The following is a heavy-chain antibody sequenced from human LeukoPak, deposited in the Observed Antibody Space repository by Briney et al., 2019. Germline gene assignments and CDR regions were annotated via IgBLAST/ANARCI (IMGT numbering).Heavy chain of an antibody. D-gene: IGHD3-22*01. J-gene: IGHJ4*02. Sequence: GGSLRLSCAVSGFTVSSNYMSWVRQAPGKGLEWVSIIYTGGTTYYADSVKGRFTISRDNSKNTLYLQMNSLRAEDTAVYYCARVWNYDSSAYDYWGQGTLVTVS. CDR1: GFTVSSNY. V-gene: IGHV3-53*01. CDR2: IYTGGTT. CDR3: ARVWNYDSSAYDY.